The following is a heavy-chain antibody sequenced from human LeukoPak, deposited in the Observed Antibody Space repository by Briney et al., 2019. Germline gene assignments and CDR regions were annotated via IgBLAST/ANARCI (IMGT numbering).Heavy chain of an antibody. CDR1: GYTFTSYD. V-gene: IGHV1-8*01. CDR2: MSPNSGNT. CDR3: ARGDGLSSSWFYYYYYMDV. J-gene: IGHJ6*03. Sequence: ASVKVSCKASGYTFTSYDINWVRQATGQGLEWMGWMSPNSGNTGYAQKFQGRVTMTRNTSISTAYMELSSLRSEDTAVYYCARGDGLSSSWFYYYYYMDVWGKGTTVTISS. D-gene: IGHD6-13*01.